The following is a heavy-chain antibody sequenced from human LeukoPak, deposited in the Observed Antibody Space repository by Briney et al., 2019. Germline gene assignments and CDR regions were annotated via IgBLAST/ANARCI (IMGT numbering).Heavy chain of an antibody. J-gene: IGHJ3*02. CDR1: GYIFTSYW. CDR2: IYPRDSDT. CDR3: ATHLSTASAARCFDI. V-gene: IGHV5-51*01. Sequence: GESLQISCKGSGYIFTSYWAVRVRQMPGKGLEWMGIIYPRDSDTRYSPSFQGQVTISADKSINTAYLQWSGLKASDTAVYYCATHLSTASAARCFDIWGQGTMVTVSS. D-gene: IGHD2-15*01.